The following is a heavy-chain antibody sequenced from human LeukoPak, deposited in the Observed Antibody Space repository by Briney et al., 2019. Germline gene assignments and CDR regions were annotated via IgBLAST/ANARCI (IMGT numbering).Heavy chain of an antibody. D-gene: IGHD3-10*01. CDR2: IYSGGST. CDR1: GFTVSSNY. J-gene: IGHJ4*02. CDR3: AKNSLALLYHYYGSGSYLLFDY. V-gene: IGHV3-66*01. Sequence: GGSLRLSCAASGFTVSSNYMSWVRQAPGKGLEWVSVIYSGGSTYYADSVKGRFTISRDNSKNTLYLQMNSLRAEDTAVYYCAKNSLALLYHYYGSGSYLLFDYWGQGTLVTVSS.